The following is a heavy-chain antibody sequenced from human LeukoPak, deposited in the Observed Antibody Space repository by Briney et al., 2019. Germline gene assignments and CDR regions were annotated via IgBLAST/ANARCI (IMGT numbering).Heavy chain of an antibody. J-gene: IGHJ3*02. D-gene: IGHD3-3*01. V-gene: IGHV4-39*07. CDR1: GGSISTSNYY. CDR2: IFYSGST. CDR3: AIQYYDFWSGYSKAFDI. Sequence: SETLSLTCTVSGGSISTSNYYWGWIRQPPGKGLEWIGNIFYSGSTYYNPSLKSRVTISVDTSKKQFSLKLSSVTAADTAVYYCAIQYYDFWSGYSKAFDIWGQGTMVTVSA.